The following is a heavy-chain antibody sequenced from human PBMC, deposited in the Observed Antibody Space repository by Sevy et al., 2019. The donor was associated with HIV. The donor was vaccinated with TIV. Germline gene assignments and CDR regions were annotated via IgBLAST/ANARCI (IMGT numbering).Heavy chain of an antibody. CDR3: AKVGKNFWSGDDAFDI. CDR1: GFTFSSYA. CDR2: ISGSGGST. V-gene: IGHV3-23*01. D-gene: IGHD3-3*01. Sequence: GGSLRLSCAASGFTFSSYAMSWVRQAPGKGLEWVSAISGSGGSTYYADSVKGRFTISRDNSKNTRYLQMNSLRAEDTAVYYCAKVGKNFWSGDDAFDIWGQGTMVTVSS. J-gene: IGHJ3*02.